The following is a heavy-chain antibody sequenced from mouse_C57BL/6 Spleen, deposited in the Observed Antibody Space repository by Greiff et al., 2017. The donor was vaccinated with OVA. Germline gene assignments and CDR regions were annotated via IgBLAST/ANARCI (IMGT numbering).Heavy chain of an antibody. CDR1: GFTFSDYY. V-gene: IGHV5-16*01. Sequence: DVKLVESEGGLVQPGSSMKLSCTASGFTFSDYYMAWVRQVPEKGLEWVANINYDGSSTYYLDSLKSRFIISRDNAKNILSLQMSSLKSEDTATSYCARDGFGDYWCRGTSVTVSS. CDR3: ARDGFGDY. J-gene: IGHJ4*01. CDR2: INYDGSST.